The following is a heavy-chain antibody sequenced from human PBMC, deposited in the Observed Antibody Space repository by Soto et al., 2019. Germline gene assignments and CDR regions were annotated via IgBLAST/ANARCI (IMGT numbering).Heavy chain of an antibody. CDR3: ARGIDF. D-gene: IGHD3-3*01. Sequence: SETLSLTCTVSGGSISSYYWSWIRQPPGKGLEWIGYIYYSGSTNYIPSLKSRVTISVDTSKNQFSLKLSSVTAADTAVYYCARGIDFWGQGTLVTVSS. J-gene: IGHJ4*02. CDR2: IYYSGST. CDR1: GGSISSYY. V-gene: IGHV4-59*01.